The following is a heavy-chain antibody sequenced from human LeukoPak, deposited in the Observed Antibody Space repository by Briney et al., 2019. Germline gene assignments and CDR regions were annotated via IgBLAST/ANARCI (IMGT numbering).Heavy chain of an antibody. CDR3: ARGGYYAPTYYFDY. J-gene: IGHJ4*02. Sequence: GGSLRLSCAVSGFTFDDYAMHWVRLVPGKGLEWVSGISWNSDTIGYGDSVKGRFTISRENAKNSLYLQMNSLRAGDTAVYYCARGGYYAPTYYFDYWGQGTLVTVSS. CDR1: GFTFDDYA. V-gene: IGHV3-9*01. D-gene: IGHD2-2*01. CDR2: ISWNSDTI.